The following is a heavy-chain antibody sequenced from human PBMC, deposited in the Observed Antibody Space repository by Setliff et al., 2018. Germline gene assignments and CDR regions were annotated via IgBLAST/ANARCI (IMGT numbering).Heavy chain of an antibody. D-gene: IGHD2-21*01. V-gene: IGHV4-38-2*02. J-gene: IGHJ5*02. CDR1: GYSISSGYI. CDR3: ARDCFSASSPNWFDP. Sequence: SETLSLTCTVSGYSISSGYIWGWIRQPPGKGLEWIGSISHSGSTYYNPSLKSRVTISVDTSKNQFSLKLSSVTAADTAVYYCARDCFSASSPNWFDPWGQGTLVTVSS. CDR2: ISHSGST.